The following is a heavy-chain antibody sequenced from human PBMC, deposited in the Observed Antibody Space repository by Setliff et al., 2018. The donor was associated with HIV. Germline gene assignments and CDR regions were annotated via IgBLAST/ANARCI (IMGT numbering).Heavy chain of an antibody. CDR3: ATGLDRSTINAGFDI. D-gene: IGHD1-26*01. CDR1: GGTFSNYA. V-gene: IGHV1-69*13. Sequence: SVKVSCKASGGTFSNYAINWVRQAPGQGLEWMGGIIPIFGTANHAQKLQGRVTITADEFTSTAYLELSSLTSEGTAVYYCATGLDRSTINAGFDIWGQGTMVTVSS. J-gene: IGHJ3*02. CDR2: IIPIFGTA.